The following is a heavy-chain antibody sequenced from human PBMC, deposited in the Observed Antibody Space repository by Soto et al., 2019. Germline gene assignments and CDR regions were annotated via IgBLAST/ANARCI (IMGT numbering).Heavy chain of an antibody. D-gene: IGHD5-18*01. CDR1: GGSISSGGYY. CDR3: ARDGLDVDTAMVDGGYYYYGMDV. V-gene: IGHV4-31*03. Sequence: LSLTCTVSGGSISSGGYYWSWIRQHPGKGLEWIGYIYYSGSTYYNPSLKSRVTISVDTSKNQFSLKLSSVTAADTAVYYCARDGLDVDTAMVDGGYYYYGMDVWGQGTTVTVSS. J-gene: IGHJ6*02. CDR2: IYYSGST.